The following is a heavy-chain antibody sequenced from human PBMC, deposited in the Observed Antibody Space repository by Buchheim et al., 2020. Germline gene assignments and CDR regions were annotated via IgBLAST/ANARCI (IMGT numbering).Heavy chain of an antibody. J-gene: IGHJ6*02. V-gene: IGHV3-48*03. D-gene: IGHD3-3*01. CDR2: ISSSGSTI. Sequence: EVQLVESGGGLVQPGGSLSHSCAASGFTFSSYEMNWVRQAPGKGLEWVSYISSSGSTIYYADSVKGRFTISRDNAKNSLYLQMNSLTAEDTAVYYCARDNVLRFFEWFLWGMDVWGQGTT. CDR1: GFTFSSYE. CDR3: ARDNVLRFFEWFLWGMDV.